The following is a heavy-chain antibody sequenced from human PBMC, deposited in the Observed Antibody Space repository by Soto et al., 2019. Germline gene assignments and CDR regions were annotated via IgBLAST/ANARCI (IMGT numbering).Heavy chain of an antibody. CDR1: GGSISSYY. CDR2: IYTSGST. CDR3: ARDGGSNNWNSEFYHGMDV. D-gene: IGHD1-1*01. V-gene: IGHV4-4*07. J-gene: IGHJ6*02. Sequence: PSETLSLTCTVSGGSISSYYWSWIRQPAGKGLEWIGRIYTSGSTNYNPSLKSRVTMSVDTSKNQFSLKLSSVTAADTAVYYCARDGGSNNWNSEFYHGMDVWGQGATVTVPS.